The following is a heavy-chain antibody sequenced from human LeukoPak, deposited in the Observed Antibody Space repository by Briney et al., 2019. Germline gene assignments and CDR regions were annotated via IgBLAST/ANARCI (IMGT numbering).Heavy chain of an antibody. V-gene: IGHV3-53*01. CDR2: LHSGGST. Sequence: GGSLRLSCAVSGFTVSSNYMSWVRQAPGKGLEWVSVLHSGGSTYYADSVKGRFTISRDNSKNTLYRQMNSLRAEDTAVYYCARHDSGYGPFDYWGQGTLVTVSS. CDR1: GFTVSSNY. D-gene: IGHD3-22*01. J-gene: IGHJ4*02. CDR3: ARHDSGYGPFDY.